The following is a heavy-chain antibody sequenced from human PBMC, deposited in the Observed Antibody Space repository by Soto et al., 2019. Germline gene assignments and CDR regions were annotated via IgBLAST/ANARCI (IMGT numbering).Heavy chain of an antibody. Sequence: GGSLRLSCAASGFTFRNYCMHWVSQAPGKGLVWVSRVNSDGDTTYYADSVKGRFTISRDNAKNTLHLQMNSLGAEDTAVYYCASNYAYAEGYYFYGIDVWGQGTTVTVSS. V-gene: IGHV3-74*01. J-gene: IGHJ6*02. D-gene: IGHD3-16*01. CDR3: ASNYAYAEGYYFYGIDV. CDR1: GFTFRNYC. CDR2: VNSDGDTT.